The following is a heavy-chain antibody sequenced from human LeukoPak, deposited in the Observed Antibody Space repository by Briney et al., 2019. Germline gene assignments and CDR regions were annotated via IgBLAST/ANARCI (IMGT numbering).Heavy chain of an antibody. CDR1: GFTFNRNW. CDR2: IEPDGSEK. D-gene: IGHD1-1*01. V-gene: IGHV3-7*01. J-gene: IGHJ4*02. CDR3: ASEPSSATGGSY. Sequence: GGSLRLSCAASGFTFNRNWMSWVRHAPGEGLEWVANIEPDGSEKNYVDSVRGRFTISRDNARNSLYLQINSPRAEDTAVYYCASEPSSATGGSYWGQGILVTVSS.